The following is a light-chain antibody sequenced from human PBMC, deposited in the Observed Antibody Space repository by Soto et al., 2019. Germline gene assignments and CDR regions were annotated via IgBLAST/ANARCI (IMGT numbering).Light chain of an antibody. V-gene: IGKV1-27*01. J-gene: IGKJ1*01. CDR1: QGIKNL. CDR2: AAS. CDR3: QKYFSAPPT. Sequence: DIQMTQSPSSLSASEGDRVSITCRASQGIKNLLAWYQQKPGQVPRLLIFAASTLQSGVPSRFSGSGSGTDFTLTISSLQPEDAATYYCQKYFSAPPTLGQGTKVDIK.